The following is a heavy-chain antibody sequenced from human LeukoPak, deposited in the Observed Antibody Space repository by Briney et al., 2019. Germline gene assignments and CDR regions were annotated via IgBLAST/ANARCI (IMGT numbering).Heavy chain of an antibody. V-gene: IGHV1-24*01. J-gene: IGHJ4*02. CDR3: VYSGYDWTYYFDW. Sequence: ASVKVSCKVSGYTLTELSMHWVRQAPGKGLEWMGGFDPEDGETIYAQKFQGRVTMTEDTSTDTAYMELSSLRAEDTAIYYCVYSGYDWTYYFDWWGQGTLVTVSS. CDR1: GYTLTELS. D-gene: IGHD5-12*01. CDR2: FDPEDGET.